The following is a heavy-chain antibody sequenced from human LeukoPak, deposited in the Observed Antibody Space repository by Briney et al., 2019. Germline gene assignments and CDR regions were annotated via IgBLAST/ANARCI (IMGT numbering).Heavy chain of an antibody. CDR3: ARDLLVVTAIPFDY. V-gene: IGHV3-33*01. CDR1: GXAFSRYG. Sequence: GGSLRLSCAASGXAFSRYGMHWVRQAPGKGLEWVALIWYDGSNKYYADSVKGRFTISRDNSKNTLYLQMNSLRAEDTALYYCARDLLVVTAIPFDYWGQGTLVTVSS. D-gene: IGHD2-21*02. CDR2: IWYDGSNK. J-gene: IGHJ4*02.